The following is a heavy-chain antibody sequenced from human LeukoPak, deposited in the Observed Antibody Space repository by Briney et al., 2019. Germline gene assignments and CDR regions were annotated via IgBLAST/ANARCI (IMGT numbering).Heavy chain of an antibody. D-gene: IGHD2-15*01. CDR1: GYTFTSYG. J-gene: IGHJ4*02. CDR2: ISAYNGNT. Sequence: ASVKVSCKASGYTFTSYGIGWVRQAPGQGLEWMGWISAYNGNTNYAQKLQGRVTMTTDTSTSTAYMELRSLRSDDTAVYYCAREMPQIGYCSGGSCYDYFDYWGQGTLVTVSS. V-gene: IGHV1-18*01. CDR3: AREMPQIGYCSGGSCYDYFDY.